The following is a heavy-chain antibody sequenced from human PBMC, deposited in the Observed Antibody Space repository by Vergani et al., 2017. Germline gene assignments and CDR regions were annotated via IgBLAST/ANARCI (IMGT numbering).Heavy chain of an antibody. CDR1: GGSFSGYY. Sequence: QVQLQQWGAGLLKPSETLSLTCAVYGGSFSGYYWSWIRQPQGKGLEWIGEINHSGSTNYNPSLKSRVTISVDKSKKQFYLKLSSVTAADTAVYYCARENRDSGSYVHLDYWGQGTLVTVSS. CDR2: INHSGST. CDR3: ARENRDSGSYVHLDY. V-gene: IGHV4-34*01. D-gene: IGHD1-26*01. J-gene: IGHJ4*02.